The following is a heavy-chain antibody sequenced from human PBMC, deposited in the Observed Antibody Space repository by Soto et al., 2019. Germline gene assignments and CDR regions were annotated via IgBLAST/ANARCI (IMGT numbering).Heavy chain of an antibody. CDR3: ATPGRNYYDSSGDPVRY. V-gene: IGHV4-39*01. CDR2: IYYSGST. D-gene: IGHD3-22*01. Sequence: AETLSLTCTVSGGSISSSSYYWGWIRQPPGKGLEWIGSIYYSGSTYYNPSLKSRVTISVDTSKNQFSLKLSSVTAADTAVYYCATPGRNYYDSSGDPVRYWGQGTLVTVPQ. CDR1: GGSISSSSYY. J-gene: IGHJ4*02.